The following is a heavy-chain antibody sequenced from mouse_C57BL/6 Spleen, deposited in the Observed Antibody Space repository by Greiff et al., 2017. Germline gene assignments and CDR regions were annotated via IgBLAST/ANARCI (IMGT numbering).Heavy chain of an antibody. Sequence: QVQLQQPGAELVRPGSSVKLSCKASGYTFTSYWMHWVKQRPIQGLEWIGNIDPSDSETHYNQKFTDKATLTVDKSSSTAYMQLSSLTSEDSAVYYCARPDYYGSRSWYFDVWGTGTTVTVSS. D-gene: IGHD1-1*01. V-gene: IGHV1-52*01. CDR2: IDPSDSET. CDR3: ARPDYYGSRSWYFDV. CDR1: GYTFTSYW. J-gene: IGHJ1*03.